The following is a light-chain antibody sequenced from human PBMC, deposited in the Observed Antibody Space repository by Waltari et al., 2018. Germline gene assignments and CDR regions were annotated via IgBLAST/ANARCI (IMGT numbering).Light chain of an antibody. CDR3: QLRTNWPPGLT. V-gene: IGKV3-11*01. CDR2: DAT. J-gene: IGKJ4*01. CDR1: QSAGDY. Sequence: VLTQSPVTLPLTPGERATLSCRASQSAGDYLAWYQQKPGQPPRLLIYDATIRAPGFPARFSGSGSGTDFTLTISGLEPEDFAVYFCQLRTNWPPGLTFGGGTKVEIK.